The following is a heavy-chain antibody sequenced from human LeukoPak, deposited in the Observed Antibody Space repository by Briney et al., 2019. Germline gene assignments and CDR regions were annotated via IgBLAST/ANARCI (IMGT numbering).Heavy chain of an antibody. V-gene: IGHV3-23*01. CDR1: GFTFISYA. CDR3: AKDGPGDVVVTAIRPRPHYFDY. Sequence: QAGGSLRLSCAASGFTFISYAMSWVRLAPGKGLEWVSGISGSGDNTYYADSVKGRFTISRDNSKNTLYVQMNSLRAEDTAVYYCAKDGPGDVVVTAIRPRPHYFDYWGQGTLVTVSS. J-gene: IGHJ4*02. CDR2: ISGSGDNT. D-gene: IGHD2-21*02.